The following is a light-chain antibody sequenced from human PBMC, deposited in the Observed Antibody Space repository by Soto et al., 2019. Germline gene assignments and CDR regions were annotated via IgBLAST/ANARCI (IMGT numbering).Light chain of an antibody. J-gene: IGKJ4*01. V-gene: IGKV3-11*01. CDR3: QQRSNWPRVT. CDR2: DAS. Sequence: EIVLTQSPATLSLSPGERVTLSCRASQSVSSYLAWYQQKPGQPHRLLIYDASNRATGIPARFSGSGSGTDFTLTISSLEPEDFAVYYCQQRSNWPRVTFGGGTRVEIK. CDR1: QSVSSY.